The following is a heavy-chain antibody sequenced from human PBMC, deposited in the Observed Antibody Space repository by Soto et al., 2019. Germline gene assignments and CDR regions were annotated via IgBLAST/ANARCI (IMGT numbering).Heavy chain of an antibody. J-gene: IGHJ4*02. CDR2: IYYSGST. D-gene: IGHD3-3*01. CDR3: ARGKSYDFWSGYYRLDD. V-gene: IGHV4-30-4*01. Sequence: PSETLSLTCTVSGGSISSGDYYWSWIRQPPGKGLEWIGYIYYSGSTYYNPSLKSRVTISVDTSKNQFSLKLSSVTAADTAVYYCARGKSYDFWSGYYRLDDWGQGTLVTVSS. CDR1: GGSISSGDYY.